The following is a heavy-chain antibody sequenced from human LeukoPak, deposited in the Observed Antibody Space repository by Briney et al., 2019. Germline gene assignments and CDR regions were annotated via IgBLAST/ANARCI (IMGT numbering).Heavy chain of an antibody. CDR3: VRGRVDEQCSGGSCYHLDP. J-gene: IGHJ5*02. Sequence: ASVRVSCKASGYTSPTYNINWVRQAAGQGLEWMGWVNLKSGNTDYAQKFQGRVSVTRDTSIGTAYMELSRLRSEDTAVYYCVRGRVDEQCSGGSCYHLDPWGQGSLVTVSS. CDR2: VNLKSGNT. CDR1: GYTSPTYN. V-gene: IGHV1-8*01. D-gene: IGHD2-15*01.